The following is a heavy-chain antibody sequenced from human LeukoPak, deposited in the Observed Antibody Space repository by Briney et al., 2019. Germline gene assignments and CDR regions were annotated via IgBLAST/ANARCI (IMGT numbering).Heavy chain of an antibody. CDR1: GYTFTNYA. D-gene: IGHD2-15*01. Sequence: GASVKVSCKGSGYTFTNYAVHWVRQAPGQRLEWLGWINPGNGDTKYSQNFQGRVTVTSDTSAATAYVGLNSLTSEDTAVYYCARERWHCRVNCYSVYYYALDVWGQGTTVTVSS. V-gene: IGHV1-3*01. CDR2: INPGNGDT. CDR3: ARERWHCRVNCYSVYYYALDV. J-gene: IGHJ6*02.